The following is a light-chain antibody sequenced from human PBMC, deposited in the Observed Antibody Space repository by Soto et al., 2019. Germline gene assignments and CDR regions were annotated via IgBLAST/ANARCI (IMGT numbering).Light chain of an antibody. CDR1: QSVSAGY. CDR2: ETS. CDR3: QKYGNSPT. Sequence: EIVLTQSPGTLSLSPGERATLSCRASQSVSAGYFAWYQQKPGQAPRLLIYETSSRTTGTPDRFSGGGSGTDFTLTISRLEPEDFAVYYCQKYGNSPTFGPGTKVDIK. V-gene: IGKV3-20*01. J-gene: IGKJ1*01.